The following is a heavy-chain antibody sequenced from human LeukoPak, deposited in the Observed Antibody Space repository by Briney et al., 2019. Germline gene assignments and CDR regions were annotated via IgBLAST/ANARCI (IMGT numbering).Heavy chain of an antibody. D-gene: IGHD3-22*01. J-gene: IGHJ4*02. CDR3: AIFDYDSSGYVYFDY. V-gene: IGHV1-69*04. CDR2: IVPILGIA. CDR1: GGTFSSYA. Sequence: GASVKVSCKASGGTFSSYAISWVRQAPGQGLEWMGRIVPILGIANYAQKFQGRVTITADKSTSTAYMELSSLRSEDTAVYYCAIFDYDSSGYVYFDYWGQGTLVSVSS.